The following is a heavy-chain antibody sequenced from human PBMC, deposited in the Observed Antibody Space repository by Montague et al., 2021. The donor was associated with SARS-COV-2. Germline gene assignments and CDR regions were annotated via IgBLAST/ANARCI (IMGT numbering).Heavy chain of an antibody. CDR1: GGSISSSCWY. CDR2: IDYSGST. V-gene: IGHV4-39*01. CDR3: ARSWGQCLLWGYSFDY. D-gene: IGHD6-19*01. J-gene: IGHJ4*02. Sequence: SETLSLTCTVSGGSISSSCWYWGWLRQPGGKGREWIGSIDYSGSTHTXPSLKSPVTISVDTSKNQFSLKLRPVTAADTTVYYFARSWGQCLLWGYSFDYWGQGTLVTVSS.